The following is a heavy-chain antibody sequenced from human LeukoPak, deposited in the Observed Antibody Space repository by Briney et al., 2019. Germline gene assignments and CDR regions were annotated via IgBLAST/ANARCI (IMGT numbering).Heavy chain of an antibody. CDR1: GFTFTSYA. V-gene: IGHV4-34*01. CDR3: AREDIPGRVTTILPD. D-gene: IGHD5-12*01. Sequence: PGGSLRLSCAASGFTFTSYAMGWVRQAPGKGLEWIGEINHSGSTNYNPSLKSRVTMPVDTSKNQFSLKLSSVTAAGTAVYYCAREDIPGRVTTILPDWGQGTLATVSS. CDR2: INHSGST. J-gene: IGHJ4*02.